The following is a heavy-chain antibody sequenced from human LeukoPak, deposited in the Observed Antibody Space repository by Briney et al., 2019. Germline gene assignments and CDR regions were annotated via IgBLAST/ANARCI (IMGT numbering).Heavy chain of an antibody. J-gene: IGHJ4*02. CDR1: GVSISSHY. Sequence: SETLSLTCTVSGVSISSHYRSWIRQPPGKGLEWIGYLYNTGGTNYYPSLMRRVTISVDTSKNQFSLNLSSVTAADTAVYYCARGHYYDSSGDYWGQGTLVTVSS. V-gene: IGHV4-59*11. D-gene: IGHD3-22*01. CDR3: ARGHYYDSSGDY. CDR2: LYNTGGT.